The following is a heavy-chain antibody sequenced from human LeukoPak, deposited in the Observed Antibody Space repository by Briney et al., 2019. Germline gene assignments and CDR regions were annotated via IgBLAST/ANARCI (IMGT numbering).Heavy chain of an antibody. CDR2: ISAYNGNT. D-gene: IGHD3-10*01. J-gene: IGHJ6*03. CDR3: ARGDGSGSYYYYYYYMDV. Sequence: AASVKVSCKASGYTFTSYAMNWVRQAPGQGLEWMGWISAYNGNTNYAQKLQGRVTMTTDTSTSTAYMELSSLRSEDTAVYYCARGDGSGSYYYYYYYMDVWGKGTPVTVSS. CDR1: GYTFTSYA. V-gene: IGHV1-18*01.